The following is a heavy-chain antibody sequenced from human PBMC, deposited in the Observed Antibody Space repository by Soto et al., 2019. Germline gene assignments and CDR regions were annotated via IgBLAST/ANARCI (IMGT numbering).Heavy chain of an antibody. CDR2: TIPIFGTA. Sequence: QVQLVQSGAEVKKPGSSVRVSCKVSGGTFSSYPITWLRQAPGQGLDGRGGTIPIFGTANYPQKFQGRVTIPADESTGTAYMELSSLGSEDTAVYYGARDGDIVVVPAANGDYYYGMEFWGQGTTVIVSS. J-gene: IGHJ6*02. CDR1: GGTFSSYP. V-gene: IGHV1-69*01. CDR3: ARDGDIVVVPAANGDYYYGMEF. D-gene: IGHD2-2*01.